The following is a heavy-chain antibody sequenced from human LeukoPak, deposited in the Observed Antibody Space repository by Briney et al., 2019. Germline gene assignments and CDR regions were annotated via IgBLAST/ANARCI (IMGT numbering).Heavy chain of an antibody. Sequence: GGSLRLSCAASGFTFNTYSMNWARQAPGKGLEWVSSIVCSGGYMFYADSVKGRFTISRDKAKNSLYLQMNSLRVEDTAVYYCLRGDRHYYGGQGTLGTVS. CDR2: IVCSGGYM. CDR3: LRGDRHYY. CDR1: GFTFNTYS. V-gene: IGHV3-21*06. J-gene: IGHJ4*01.